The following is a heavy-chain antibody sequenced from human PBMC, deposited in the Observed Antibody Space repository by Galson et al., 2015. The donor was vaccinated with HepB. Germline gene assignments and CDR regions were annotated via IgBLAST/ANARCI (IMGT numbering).Heavy chain of an antibody. J-gene: IGHJ4*02. V-gene: IGHV3-73*01. CDR3: TRHIEVLLWFGAIYDY. CDR2: IRSKANSYAT. D-gene: IGHD3-10*01. Sequence: SLRLSCAASGFTFSGSAMHWVRQASGKGLEWVGRIRSKANSYATAYAASVKGRFTISRDDSKNTAYLQMNSLKTEDTAVYYCTRHIEVLLWFGAIYDYWGQGTLVTVSS. CDR1: GFTFSGSA.